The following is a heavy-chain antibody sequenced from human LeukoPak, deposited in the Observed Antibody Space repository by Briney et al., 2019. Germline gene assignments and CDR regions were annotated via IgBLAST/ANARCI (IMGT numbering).Heavy chain of an antibody. CDR3: ARVDTAMASPDY. V-gene: IGHV3-11*06. D-gene: IGHD5-18*01. J-gene: IGHJ4*02. CDR2: ISSSSSYT. Sequence: PGGSLRLSCAASGFTFSDYYMSWIRQAPGEGLEWVSYISSSSSYTNYADSVKGRFTISRDNAKNSLYLQMNSLRAEDTAVYYCARVDTAMASPDYWGQGTLVTVSS. CDR1: GFTFSDYY.